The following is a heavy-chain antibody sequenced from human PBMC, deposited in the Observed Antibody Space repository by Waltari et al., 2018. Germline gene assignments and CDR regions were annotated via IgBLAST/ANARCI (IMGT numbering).Heavy chain of an antibody. CDR3: ATPFDNTAPYGMDV. CDR2: INNRGST. Sequence: QVQLQQWGAGLLKPSETLSLTCAVYGGSFSGYYWSWIRQPPGKGLEWIGEINNRGSTNCTPSLKGRVTISVDTSNSQFSLKLSSVTAADTAVYYCATPFDNTAPYGMDVWGQGTTVTVSS. D-gene: IGHD5-18*01. CDR1: GGSFSGYY. J-gene: IGHJ6*02. V-gene: IGHV4-34*01.